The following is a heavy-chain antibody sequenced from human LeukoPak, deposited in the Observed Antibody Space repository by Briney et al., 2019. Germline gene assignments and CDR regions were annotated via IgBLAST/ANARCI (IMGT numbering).Heavy chain of an antibody. CDR2: IKSKTDGGTT. D-gene: IGHD2-2*02. V-gene: IGHV3-15*01. CDR3: TTDATGIVVVPAAIHDDAFDI. CDR1: GFTFSNAW. J-gene: IGHJ3*02. Sequence: GGSLRLSCAASGFTFSNAWMGWVRQAPGKGLEWVGRIKSKTDGGTTDYAAPVKGRFTISRDDSKNTLYLQMNSLKTEDTAVYYCTTDATGIVVVPAAIHDDAFDIWGQGTMVTVSS.